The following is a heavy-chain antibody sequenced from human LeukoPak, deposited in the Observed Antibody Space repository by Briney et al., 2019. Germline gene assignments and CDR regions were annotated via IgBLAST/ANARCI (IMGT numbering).Heavy chain of an antibody. V-gene: IGHV1-2*02. J-gene: IGHJ3*02. Sequence: GASVKVSCKASGYTFTGYYMHWVRQAPGQGLEWMGWINPSSGGTNYAQKFQGRVTMTRDTSISTAYMELSSLRSEDTAVYYCARGGYYDSSGYSDHDAFDIWGQGTMVTVSS. D-gene: IGHD3-22*01. CDR2: INPSSGGT. CDR1: GYTFTGYY. CDR3: ARGGYYDSSGYSDHDAFDI.